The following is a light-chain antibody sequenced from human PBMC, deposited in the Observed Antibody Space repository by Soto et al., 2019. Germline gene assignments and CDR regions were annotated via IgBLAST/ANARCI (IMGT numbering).Light chain of an antibody. CDR3: QVWGSSTVV. V-gene: IGLV3-9*01. CDR1: NIGSKN. CDR2: RDS. J-gene: IGLJ2*01. Sequence: SYELTQPLSVSVALGQTATITCGGTNIGSKNVHWCQQKPGQAPVLVIYRDSNRPSGIPERFSGSNSGNTATLTISKAQAGDEAEYYCQVWGSSTVVFGGGTKLTVL.